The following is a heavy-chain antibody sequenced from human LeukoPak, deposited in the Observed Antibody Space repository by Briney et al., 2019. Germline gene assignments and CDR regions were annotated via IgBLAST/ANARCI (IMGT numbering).Heavy chain of an antibody. CDR1: GGSISSYY. D-gene: IGHD6-13*01. Sequence: SETLSLTCTGSGGSISSYYWSWIRQPPGKGLEWIGYIYYSGSTNYNPSLKSRVTISVDTSKNQFSLKLSSVTAADTAVYYCARGTAAAGSYYYYYYMDVWGKGTTVTVSS. J-gene: IGHJ6*03. V-gene: IGHV4-59*01. CDR2: IYYSGST. CDR3: ARGTAAAGSYYYYYYMDV.